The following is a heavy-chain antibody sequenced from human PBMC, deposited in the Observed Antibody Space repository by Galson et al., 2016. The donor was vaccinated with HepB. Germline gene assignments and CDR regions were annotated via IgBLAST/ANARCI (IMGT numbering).Heavy chain of an antibody. V-gene: IGHV1-3*04. CDR3: ARRSGSNYSGPIDY. D-gene: IGHD3-10*01. J-gene: IGHJ4*02. Sequence: SVKVSCKADGYSFTTHPIHWVRQAPGQRLEWMGWINTDNGNTRYSQNFQGRVAITRDTSATTAYMELNSLTSDDTAVYYCARRSGSNYSGPIDYWGQGTLVTVSS. CDR2: INTDNGNT. CDR1: GYSFTTHP.